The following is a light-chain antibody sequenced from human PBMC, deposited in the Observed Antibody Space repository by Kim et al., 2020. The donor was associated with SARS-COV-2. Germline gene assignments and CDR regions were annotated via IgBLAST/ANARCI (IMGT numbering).Light chain of an antibody. CDR2: QDS. CDR3: QAWDSSHWV. CDR1: KLGDKY. Sequence: VSPGQTASITCSGDKLGDKYACWYQQKPGQSPVLVIYQDSKRPSGIPERFSGSNSGNTATLTISGTQAMDEADYYCQAWDSSHWVFGGGTQLTVL. V-gene: IGLV3-1*01. J-gene: IGLJ3*02.